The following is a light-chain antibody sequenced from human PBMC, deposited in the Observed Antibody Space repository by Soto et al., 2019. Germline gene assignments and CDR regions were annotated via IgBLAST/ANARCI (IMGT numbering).Light chain of an antibody. V-gene: IGKV1-16*01. CDR3: QQLNNYPIT. CDR1: QGIRNY. Sequence: DIQMTQSPSSLSASVGDRFAITCRSRQGIRNYLAWSKQKPGKAPKSLIYAASSLQSGVPSRFSGSRSGTDFTLTISSLQPEDSATYYCQQLNNYPITFGQGTRLEIK. CDR2: AAS. J-gene: IGKJ5*01.